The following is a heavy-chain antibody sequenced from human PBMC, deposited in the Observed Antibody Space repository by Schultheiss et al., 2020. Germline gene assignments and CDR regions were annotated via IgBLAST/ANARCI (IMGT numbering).Heavy chain of an antibody. J-gene: IGHJ6*03. Sequence: SGPTLVKPTETLSLTCTVSGGSISSGGYYWSWIRQHPGKGLEWIGSIYYSGSTYYNPSLKSRVTISVDTSKNQFSLKLSSVTAADTAVYYCARHNQVVLMVYANRLRYYMDVWGKGTTVTVFS. CDR1: GGSISSGGYY. CDR3: ARHNQVVLMVYANRLRYYMDV. D-gene: IGHD2-8*01. CDR2: IYYSGST. V-gene: IGHV4-39*01.